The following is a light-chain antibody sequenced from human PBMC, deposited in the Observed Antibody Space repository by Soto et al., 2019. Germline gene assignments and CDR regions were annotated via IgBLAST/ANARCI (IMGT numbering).Light chain of an antibody. J-gene: IGKJ1*01. V-gene: IGKV4-1*01. CDR1: RSVLYSSNNKNY. CDR2: WAS. CDR3: QQDYDNPRT. Sequence: DIVMTQSPDSLAVSLGERAAINCKSSRSVLYSSNNKNYLSWYQQKPGQPPKLLIYWASTRESGDPDRFRGSGSGTDFTLTISSLQAEDVAVYYCQQDYDNPRTFGQGTKVEIK.